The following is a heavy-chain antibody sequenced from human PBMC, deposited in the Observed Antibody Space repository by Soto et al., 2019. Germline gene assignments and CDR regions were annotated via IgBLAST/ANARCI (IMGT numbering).Heavy chain of an antibody. CDR2: IYYAGST. CDR1: GGSMISYY. D-gene: IGHD2-21*01. V-gene: IGHV4-59*01. Sequence: PSETLSLTCTVSGGSMISYYWSWIRQPPGRGLEWIGFIYYAGSTKYNPSLNSRVTISVDTSKNQFSLELNSVTAADTAVYFCARRAVVLDALSEDNWFDPCGQRSLVPVSA. CDR3: ARRAVVLDALSEDNWFDP. J-gene: IGHJ5*02.